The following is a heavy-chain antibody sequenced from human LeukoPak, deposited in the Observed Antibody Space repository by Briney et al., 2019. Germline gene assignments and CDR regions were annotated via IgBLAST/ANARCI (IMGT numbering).Heavy chain of an antibody. CDR2: INQDESKT. D-gene: IGHD6-6*01. CDR1: GFTFSTSW. Sequence: GGSLRLSCAASGFTFSTSWMSWVRQAPGKGLEWVATINQDESKTYYVDSVRGRFTISRNNAKNSLYLQMNSLRADDTAVYFCAREYSSSARDYWGQGTLVTVSS. CDR3: AREYSSSARDY. J-gene: IGHJ4*02. V-gene: IGHV3-7*05.